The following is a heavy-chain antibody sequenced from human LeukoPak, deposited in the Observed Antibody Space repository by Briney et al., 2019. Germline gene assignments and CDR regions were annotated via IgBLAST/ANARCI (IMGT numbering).Heavy chain of an antibody. CDR3: AREPITETEPIDY. J-gene: IGHJ4*02. D-gene: IGHD1-20*01. CDR1: GGSISSNNR. Sequence: PWGTLSLTCAVSGGSISSNNRWTCGRQPPEKVLEWLGEIYHSGITNYNPSLRSRVTISVDKSKNPFSLKLSSVTAADTAVYYCAREPITETEPIDYWGQGTLVTAS. V-gene: IGHV4-4*02. CDR2: IYHSGIT.